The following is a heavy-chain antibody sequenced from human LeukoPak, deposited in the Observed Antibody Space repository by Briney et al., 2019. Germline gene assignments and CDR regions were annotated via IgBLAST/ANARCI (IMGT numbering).Heavy chain of an antibody. CDR1: GFTFSAYT. J-gene: IGHJ4*02. CDR3: ARDLATGLFDY. V-gene: IGHV3-48*02. CDR2: ISSSSTAI. D-gene: IGHD5-12*01. Sequence: GGSLRLSCVASGFTFSAYTMNWVRQAPGKGLEWVSYISSSSTAIYYADSVKGRFTISRDNAMNSLFLQMNSLRDGDTAVYYCARDLATGLFDYWGQGTLVTVSS.